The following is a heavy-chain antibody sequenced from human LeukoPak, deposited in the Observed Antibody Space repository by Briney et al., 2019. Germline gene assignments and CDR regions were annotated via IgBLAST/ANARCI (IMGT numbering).Heavy chain of an antibody. V-gene: IGHV4-59*01. CDR3: ARVEYSSSSGYYYYYMDV. CDR1: GGSISSYY. J-gene: IGHJ6*03. D-gene: IGHD6-6*01. CDR2: IYYSGST. Sequence: SETPSLTCTVSGGSISSYYWSWIRQPPGKGLEWIGYIYYSGSTNYNPSLKSRVTISVDTSKNQFSLKLSSVTAADTAVYYCARVEYSSSSGYYYYYMDVWGKGTTVTVSS.